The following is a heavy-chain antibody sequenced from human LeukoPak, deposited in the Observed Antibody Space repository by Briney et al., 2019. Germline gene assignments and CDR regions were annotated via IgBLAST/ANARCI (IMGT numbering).Heavy chain of an antibody. Sequence: PSETLSLTCAVSGGSISSGGYSWSWIRQPPGKGLEWIGYIYHSGSTHYNPSLKSRVTISVDTSKNQFSLKLSSVTAADTAVYYCARERIAVAGATYYYYGMDVWGQGTTVTVSS. CDR2: IYHSGST. CDR1: GGSISSGGYS. V-gene: IGHV4-30-2*01. J-gene: IGHJ6*02. CDR3: ARERIAVAGATYYYYGMDV. D-gene: IGHD6-19*01.